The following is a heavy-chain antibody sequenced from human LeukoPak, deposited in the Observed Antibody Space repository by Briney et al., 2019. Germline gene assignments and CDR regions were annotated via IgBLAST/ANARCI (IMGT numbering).Heavy chain of an antibody. CDR3: ARVLLDYDYVWGSYRYYAFDI. CDR1: GFTFSSYA. CDR2: ISYDGSNK. V-gene: IGHV3-30-3*01. D-gene: IGHD3-16*02. Sequence: GGSLRLSCAASGFTFSSYAMHWVRQAPGKGLEWVAVISYDGSNKYYADSVKGRFTISRDNAKNTLYLQMNSLRAEDTAVYYCARVLLDYDYVWGSYRYYAFDIWGQGTMVTVSS. J-gene: IGHJ3*02.